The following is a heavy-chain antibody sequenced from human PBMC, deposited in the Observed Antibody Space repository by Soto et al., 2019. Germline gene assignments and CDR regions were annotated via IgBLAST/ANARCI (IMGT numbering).Heavy chain of an antibody. Sequence: ASVKVSCKASGYTFTTYAIRWVRQATGQGLEWMGWMNPYSGNTGYAQKFQGRVTVTRNTSISTVYMELSGLRPDDTAVYYCARRKERSGPHYFDYWGQGSQVTVSS. CDR3: ARRKERSGPHYFDY. V-gene: IGHV1-8*01. J-gene: IGHJ4*02. CDR1: GYTFTTYA. CDR2: MNPYSGNT. D-gene: IGHD6-25*01.